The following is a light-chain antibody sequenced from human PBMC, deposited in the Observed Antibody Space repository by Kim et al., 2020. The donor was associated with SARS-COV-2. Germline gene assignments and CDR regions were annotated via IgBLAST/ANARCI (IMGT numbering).Light chain of an antibody. J-gene: IGLJ2*01. CDR1: NIGSKN. CDR2: YDS. V-gene: IGLV3-21*04. Sequence: SYELTQPPSVSVAPGKTARITCGGNNIGSKNVHWYQQKLGQTPVLVIYYDSDRPSGIPERFSGSNSGNTATLTISRVEAGDEADYYCQVWDSSSDHVVCG. CDR3: QVWDSSSDHVV.